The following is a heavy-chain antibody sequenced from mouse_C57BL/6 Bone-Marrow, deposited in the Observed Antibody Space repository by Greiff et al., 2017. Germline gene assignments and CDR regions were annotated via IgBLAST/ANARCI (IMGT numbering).Heavy chain of an antibody. Sequence: QVQLKQPGAELVKPGASVKMSCKASGYTFTSYWITWVKQRPGQGLEWIGDIYPGSGSTNYNEKFKSKATLTVDTSSSTAYMQLSSLTSEDSAVYYCARRDYGSSYWYFDVWHRDHGHRLL. CDR3: ARRDYGSSYWYFDV. CDR1: GYTFTSYW. V-gene: IGHV1-55*01. J-gene: IGHJ1*03. D-gene: IGHD1-1*01. CDR2: IYPGSGST.